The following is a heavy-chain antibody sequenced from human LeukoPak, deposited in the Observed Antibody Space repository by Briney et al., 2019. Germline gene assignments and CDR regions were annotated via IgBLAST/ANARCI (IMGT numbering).Heavy chain of an antibody. CDR2: LHADGIEK. CDR3: ARGPQAYYWAMDV. CDR1: GFTLSGYW. D-gene: IGHD3-16*01. J-gene: IGHJ6*02. V-gene: IGHV3-7*03. Sequence: PGGSLRLSCAASGFTLSGYWMSWVRQAPGKGLEWVARLHADGIEKYYVDSVKGRFTISRDNAKNSLYLQMNSLRVEDTAVYYCARGPQAYYWAMDVWGQGTTVTVSS.